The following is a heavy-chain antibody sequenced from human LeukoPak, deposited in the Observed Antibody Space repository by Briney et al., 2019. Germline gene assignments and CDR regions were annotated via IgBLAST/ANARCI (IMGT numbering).Heavy chain of an antibody. D-gene: IGHD6-19*01. CDR1: GFTLGTYW. J-gene: IGHJ4*02. V-gene: IGHV3-7*03. Sequence: GGSLRLSCAASGFTLGTYWMSWVRQPPGKGLEWVANIKQDGSEKCYVDSVKGRFTISRDNNRNLLYLQMDSLRAEDMAVYYCARDRGWLFGRTSYFDFWGQGTLVTVSS. CDR3: ARDRGWLFGRTSYFDF. CDR2: IKQDGSEK.